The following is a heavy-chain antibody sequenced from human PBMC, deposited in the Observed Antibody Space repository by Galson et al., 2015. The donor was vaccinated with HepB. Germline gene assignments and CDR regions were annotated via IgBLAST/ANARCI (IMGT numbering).Heavy chain of an antibody. V-gene: IGHV3-23*01. D-gene: IGHD3-16*01. CDR1: GFAFHSHA. J-gene: IGHJ5*01. CDR2: ISGNGDST. Sequence: SLRLSCAASGFAFHSHAMSWVRQAPGKGLEWISGISGNGDSTFYAVSVKGRFTVSRDNSKNMLYLQMDSLTAEDIGLYFCAKGYGLFDSWAQGILVTVSS. CDR3: AKGYGLFDS.